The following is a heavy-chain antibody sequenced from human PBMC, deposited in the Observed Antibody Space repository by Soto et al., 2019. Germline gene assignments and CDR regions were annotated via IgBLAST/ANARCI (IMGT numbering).Heavy chain of an antibody. V-gene: IGHV4-59*01. CDR2: IYYSGNT. D-gene: IGHD6-13*01. Sequence: PSETLSLTCSVSGGSISSYYWSWIRQPPGEGLEWIGYIYYSGNTNYNPSLKSRVTMSVDTSKNQVSLKVYSVTAADTALYYCASSGRDLGSSSPKGKNYYSYSGLDVWGQGTTVTVS. CDR1: GGSISSYY. J-gene: IGHJ6*02. CDR3: ASSGRDLGSSSPKGKNYYSYSGLDV.